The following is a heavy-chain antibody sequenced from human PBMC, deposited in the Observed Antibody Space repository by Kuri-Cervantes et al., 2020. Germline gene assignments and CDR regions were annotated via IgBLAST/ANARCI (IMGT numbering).Heavy chain of an antibody. J-gene: IGHJ6*02. CDR1: GGTFSSYA. D-gene: IGHD2-15*01. Sequence: SVKVSCKASGGTFSSYAISWVRQAPGQGLEWMGGIIPIFGTANYAQKFQGRVTITADESTSTAYMELSSLRSEDTAVYYCARDGIVVVVAATPDYYYYGMDVWGQGTTVTVSS. V-gene: IGHV1-69*13. CDR3: ARDGIVVVVAATPDYYYYGMDV. CDR2: IIPIFGTA.